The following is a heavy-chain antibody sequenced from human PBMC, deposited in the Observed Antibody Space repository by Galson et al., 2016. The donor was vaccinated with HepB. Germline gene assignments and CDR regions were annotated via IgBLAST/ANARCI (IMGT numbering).Heavy chain of an antibody. J-gene: IGHJ4*02. Sequence: SETLSLTCTVSRGSVGSSAYYWSWIRQTPGKGLEWIGTVFYDGTTFYSPSLKSRVTISIDTSKNQLSLRLNSVTAADTAIYYCARKIYYFDNWGQGTLVAVSS. D-gene: IGHD3-3*01. CDR1: RGSVGSSAYY. CDR2: VFYDGTT. V-gene: IGHV4-39*07. CDR3: ARKIYYFDN.